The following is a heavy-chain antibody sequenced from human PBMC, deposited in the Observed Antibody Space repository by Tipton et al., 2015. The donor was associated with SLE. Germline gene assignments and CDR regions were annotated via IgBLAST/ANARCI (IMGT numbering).Heavy chain of an antibody. CDR3: ARAGGNANFDF. J-gene: IGHJ4*02. CDR1: GGSIGSYY. Sequence: TLSLTCTVSGGSIGSYYWSWIRQTPGKGLEWMGILHYSSLSYYSPPLKSRVTISLDTSRTQFSLKLTSVTAADTAVYYCARAGGNANFDFWGQGPLVPVSS. D-gene: IGHD4-23*01. CDR2: LHYSSLS. V-gene: IGHV4-59*12.